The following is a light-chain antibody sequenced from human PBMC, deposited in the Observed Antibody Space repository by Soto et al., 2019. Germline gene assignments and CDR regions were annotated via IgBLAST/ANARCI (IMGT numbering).Light chain of an antibody. V-gene: IGLV1-51*01. CDR2: DNN. CDR3: GTWDTSLSIWL. J-gene: IGLJ3*02. Sequence: QSVLTQPPSVSAAPGQKVTISCSGSSSNIENNFVSWYQHLPGTAPKLLIYDNNKRPSGIPDRFSGSKSGTSATLGITRLQSWDEADYYCGTWDTSLSIWLFGGGTKLTVL. CDR1: SSNIENNF.